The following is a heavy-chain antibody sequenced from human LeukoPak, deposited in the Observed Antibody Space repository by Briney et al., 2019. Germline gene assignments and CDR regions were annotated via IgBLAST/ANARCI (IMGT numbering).Heavy chain of an antibody. CDR3: AEDIY. CDR1: GGSFSGYY. Sequence: SETLSLTCAVYGGSFSGYYWSWIRQPPGKGLEWIGEINHSGGTNYNPPLKSRVTISVDTSKNQFSLKLSSVTAADTAVYYCAEDIYWGQGTLVTISS. CDR2: INHSGGT. V-gene: IGHV4-34*01. D-gene: IGHD2-15*01. J-gene: IGHJ4*02.